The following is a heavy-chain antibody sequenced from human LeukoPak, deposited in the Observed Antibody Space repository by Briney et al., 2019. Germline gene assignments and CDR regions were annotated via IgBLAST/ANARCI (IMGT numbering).Heavy chain of an antibody. D-gene: IGHD3-10*01. Sequence: GGSLRLSCAASGFTFGRNAMSWVRQAPGKSLEWVSSISGGGGSESYGDSVKGRFTISRDNSKNTMNLQMNSPRDDDTAVYYCAKILQSYYYGGFEYWGQGALVTVSA. CDR3: AKILQSYYYGGFEY. V-gene: IGHV3-23*01. J-gene: IGHJ4*02. CDR2: ISGGGGSE. CDR1: GFTFGRNA.